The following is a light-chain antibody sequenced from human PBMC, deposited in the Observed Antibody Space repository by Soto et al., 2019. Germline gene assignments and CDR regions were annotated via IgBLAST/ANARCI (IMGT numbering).Light chain of an antibody. CDR2: DAS. J-gene: IGKJ4*01. CDR1: HSVSNN. CDR3: QRRSNWTLT. Sequence: EIVLTQSPATLSLSPGERATFSCRASHSVSNNLAWYQQKPGQAPRLLIYDASDRATGIPARFSGSGSGTDFTLTISSLEPEDFAVYYCQRRSNWTLTFGGGTKVEIK. V-gene: IGKV3-11*01.